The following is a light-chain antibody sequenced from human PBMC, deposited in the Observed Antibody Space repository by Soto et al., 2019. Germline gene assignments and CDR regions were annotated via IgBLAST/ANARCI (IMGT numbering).Light chain of an antibody. CDR2: DVS. CDR1: SSGLTVYNF. V-gene: IGLV2-14*03. Sequence: QSALTQPASVSGSPGQSITIFCTGTSSGLTVYNFVSWYQHHPGKAPKLIIYDVSNRPSGVSNRFSGSKSGNTASLTISGLKAEDEADYYCNSYSRSSSVFGTGTKLTVL. J-gene: IGLJ1*01. CDR3: NSYSRSSSV.